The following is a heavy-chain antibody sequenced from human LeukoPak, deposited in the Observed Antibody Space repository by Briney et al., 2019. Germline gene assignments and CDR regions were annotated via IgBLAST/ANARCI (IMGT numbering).Heavy chain of an antibody. V-gene: IGHV1-24*01. J-gene: IGHJ5*02. CDR3: ATERRRDFWSGYLNWFDP. Sequence: ASVRVSCKVSGYTLTELSMHWVRQAPGKGLEWMGGFDPEDGETIYAQKFQGRVTMTGDTSTDTAYMELSSLRSEDTAVYYCATERRRDFWSGYLNWFDPWGQGTLVTVSS. CDR2: FDPEDGET. D-gene: IGHD3-3*01. CDR1: GYTLTELS.